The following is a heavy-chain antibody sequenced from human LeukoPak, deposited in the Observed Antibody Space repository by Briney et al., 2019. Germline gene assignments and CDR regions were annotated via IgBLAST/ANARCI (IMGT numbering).Heavy chain of an antibody. V-gene: IGHV1-8*01. D-gene: IGHD3-3*01. CDR1: GYTFTSYD. CDR3: ARGRGEDVLRFLEWLSKPYYFDY. CDR2: MNPNSGNT. Sequence: ASVKVSCKASGYTFTSYDINWVRQATGQGLEWMGWMNPNSGNTGYAQKFQCRVTMTRNTSISTAYMELSSLRSEDTAVYYCARGRGEDVLRFLEWLSKPYYFDYWGQGTLVTVSS. J-gene: IGHJ4*02.